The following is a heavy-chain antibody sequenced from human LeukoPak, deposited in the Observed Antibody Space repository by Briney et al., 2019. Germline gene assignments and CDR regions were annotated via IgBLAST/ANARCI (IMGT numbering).Heavy chain of an antibody. D-gene: IGHD1-26*01. J-gene: IGHJ6*03. V-gene: IGHV5-51*01. Sequence: GESLKISCKGSGYSFTSCWIGWVRQMPGKGLEWMGIIYPGDSDTRYSPSFQGQVTISADKSISTAYLQWSSLKASDTAMYYCARQRSTKTGDYYYYYMDVWGKGTTVTVSS. CDR1: GYSFTSCW. CDR3: ARQRSTKTGDYYYYYMDV. CDR2: IYPGDSDT.